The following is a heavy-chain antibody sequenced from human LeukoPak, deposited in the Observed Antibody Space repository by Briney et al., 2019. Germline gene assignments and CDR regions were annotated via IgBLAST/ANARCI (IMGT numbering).Heavy chain of an antibody. Sequence: GGSLRLSCAASGFTFSSYSMNWVRQAPGKGMEWVSSISSSSRYIYYADSVKGRFTISRDNAKNSLYLQMNSLRAEDTAVYYCARLLGYCSSTSCYHYYYYYMDVWGKGTTVTVSS. CDR3: ARLLGYCSSTSCYHYYYYYMDV. CDR1: GFTFSSYS. J-gene: IGHJ6*03. V-gene: IGHV3-21*01. CDR2: ISSSSRYI. D-gene: IGHD2-2*01.